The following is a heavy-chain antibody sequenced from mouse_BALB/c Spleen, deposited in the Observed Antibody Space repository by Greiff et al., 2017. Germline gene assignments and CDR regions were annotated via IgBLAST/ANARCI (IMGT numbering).Heavy chain of an antibody. CDR2: ISSGGSYT. Sequence: EVKLMESGGDLVKPGGSLKLSCAASGFTFSSYGMSWVRQTPDKRLEWVATISSGGSYTYYPDSVKGRFTISRDNAKNTLYLQMSSLKSEDTAMYYCARDYLYAMDYWGQGTSVTVSS. V-gene: IGHV5-6*01. J-gene: IGHJ4*01. CDR1: GFTFSSYG. CDR3: ARDYLYAMDY. D-gene: IGHD2-4*01.